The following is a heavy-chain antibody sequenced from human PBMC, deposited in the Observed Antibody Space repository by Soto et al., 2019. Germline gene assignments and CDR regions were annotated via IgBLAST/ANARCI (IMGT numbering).Heavy chain of an antibody. V-gene: IGHV3-48*01. Sequence: PGGSLRLSCAASGFTFSSYSMNWVRQAPGKGLEWVSYISSSSSTIYYADSVKGRFTISRDNAKNSLYLQMNSLRAEDTAVYYCARDRYCSGGSCYFDYWGQGTLVTVSS. D-gene: IGHD2-15*01. J-gene: IGHJ4*02. CDR2: ISSSSSTI. CDR1: GFTFSSYS. CDR3: ARDRYCSGGSCYFDY.